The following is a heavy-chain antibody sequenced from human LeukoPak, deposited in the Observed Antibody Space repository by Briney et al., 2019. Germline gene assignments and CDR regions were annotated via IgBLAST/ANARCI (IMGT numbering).Heavy chain of an antibody. J-gene: IGHJ5*02. V-gene: IGHV1-2*02. Sequence: ASVKVSCTASGYTFTDYYIHWVRQAPGQGLEWMGWINPNSGGTNYAQNFQGRVTITRDTSISTAYMELSRLRSDDTAVYYCARDLELWGQGTLVAVSS. CDR2: INPNSGGT. CDR3: ARDLEL. CDR1: GYTFTDYY.